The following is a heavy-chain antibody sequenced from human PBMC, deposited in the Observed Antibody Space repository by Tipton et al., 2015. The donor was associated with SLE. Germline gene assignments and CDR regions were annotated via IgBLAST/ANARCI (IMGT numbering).Heavy chain of an antibody. V-gene: IGHV3-23*01. CDR1: GFTVSSNY. D-gene: IGHD1-26*01. CDR2: ISSSDGRT. Sequence: SLRLSCAASGFTVSSNYMSWVRQAPGKGLEWGSGISSSDGRTYYADSVKGRFTISRDNSKNTLYLQMNSLRAEDTAVYYCAKTWEYYFHMGVWGKGTTVTVS. CDR3: AKTWEYYFHMGV. J-gene: IGHJ6*03.